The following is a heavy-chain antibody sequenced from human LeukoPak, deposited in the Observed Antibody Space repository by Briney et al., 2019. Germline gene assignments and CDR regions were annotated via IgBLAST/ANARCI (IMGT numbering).Heavy chain of an antibody. J-gene: IGHJ4*02. CDR2: ISSNSNYI. CDR3: AKEASVWYLGYFDY. D-gene: IGHD6-19*01. Sequence: GGSLRLSCAASGFTFSSYSMNWVRQAPGKGLEWVSSISSNSNYIYYADSVKGRFTISRDNAKNSLFLQMNSLRVEDMAVYYCAKEASVWYLGYFDYWGQGTLVTVSS. CDR1: GFTFSSYS. V-gene: IGHV3-21*01.